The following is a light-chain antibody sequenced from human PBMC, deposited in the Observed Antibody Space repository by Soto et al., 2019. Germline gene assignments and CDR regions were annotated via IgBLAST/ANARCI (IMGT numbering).Light chain of an antibody. J-gene: IGKJ4*01. V-gene: IGKV3-15*01. Sequence: EVVMTQSPATVSVSPGEGVTLSCRASQTISNDLAWYQQKPGQAPRLLIYGASTRATGVPARFSGGVSGTEFTLTIRCLQSEDFAFYYCQQNNKWPPVTFGGGTKVEIK. CDR3: QQNNKWPPVT. CDR1: QTISND. CDR2: GAS.